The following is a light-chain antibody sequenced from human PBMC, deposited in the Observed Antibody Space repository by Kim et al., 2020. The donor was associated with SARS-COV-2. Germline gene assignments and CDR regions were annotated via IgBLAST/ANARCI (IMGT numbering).Light chain of an antibody. CDR3: QNYRVDST. CDR2: KAS. Sequence: DIQMTQSPSTLSASVGDRVTITCRASQSISNWLAWYQQKPGKAPKLLIYKASTLESGVPSRFSGSGSGTEFTLTITSLQPDDFAVYCCQNYRVDSTFGAGTKVDIK. J-gene: IGKJ2*01. V-gene: IGKV1-5*03. CDR1: QSISNW.